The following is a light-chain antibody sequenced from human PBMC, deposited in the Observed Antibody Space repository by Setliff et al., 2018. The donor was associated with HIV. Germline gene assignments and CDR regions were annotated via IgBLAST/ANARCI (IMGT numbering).Light chain of an antibody. V-gene: IGLV2-11*01. Sequence: QSALTQPRSVPGSPGQSVTFSCTGASSDIGGYNYVSWYQQHPGKAPKLLIYDITKRPSGVPDRFSGFKSGNTASLTISGLQAEDEADYYCCSYAGNYVFVFGGGTKVTVL. CDR1: SSDIGGYNY. CDR2: DIT. CDR3: CSYAGNYVFV. J-gene: IGLJ1*01.